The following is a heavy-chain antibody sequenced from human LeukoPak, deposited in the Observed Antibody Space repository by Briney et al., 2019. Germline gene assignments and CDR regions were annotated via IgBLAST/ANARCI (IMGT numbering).Heavy chain of an antibody. V-gene: IGHV3-9*01. CDR3: AKDTNYDILTGTFQH. CDR2: ISWNSGSI. CDR1: GFTFDDYA. D-gene: IGHD3-9*01. Sequence: GGSLRLSCAASGFTFDDYAMHWVRQAPGKGLEWVSGISWNSGSIGYADSVKGRFTISRDNAKNSLYLQMNSLRAEDTALYYCAKDTNYDILTGTFQHWGQGTLVTVSS. J-gene: IGHJ1*01.